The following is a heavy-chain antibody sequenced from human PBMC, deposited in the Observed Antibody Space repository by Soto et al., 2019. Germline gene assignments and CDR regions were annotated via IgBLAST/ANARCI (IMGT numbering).Heavy chain of an antibody. CDR2: ISAYNGDT. CDR3: ARDRGVAPPVAGNTHYYYYMDV. D-gene: IGHD6-19*01. Sequence: QDQLVQSGGEVKKPGASVKVSCKASGYSFTNYGITWVRQAPGQGVEWVGGISAYNGDTNYAQKLQGRVTMTTDASTRTAYLELRSLRSDDTAVYYCARDRGVAPPVAGNTHYYYYMDVWGKGTTVTVSS. V-gene: IGHV1-18*01. J-gene: IGHJ6*03. CDR1: GYSFTNYG.